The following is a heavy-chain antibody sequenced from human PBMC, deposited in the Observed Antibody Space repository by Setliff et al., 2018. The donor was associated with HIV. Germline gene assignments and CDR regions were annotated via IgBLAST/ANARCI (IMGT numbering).Heavy chain of an antibody. CDR1: GYTFIDFG. V-gene: IGHV1-18*01. CDR3: ARENEGGAFDI. Sequence: GPVKVSCKASGYTFIDFGISWVRQAPGQGLEWMGWISAYNGNTNSAQRLQGRVTLTTDTSTSTAYMDLRSLRSDDTAVYFCARENEGGAFDIWGQGTMVTVSS. J-gene: IGHJ3*02. CDR2: ISAYNGNT. D-gene: IGHD1-1*01.